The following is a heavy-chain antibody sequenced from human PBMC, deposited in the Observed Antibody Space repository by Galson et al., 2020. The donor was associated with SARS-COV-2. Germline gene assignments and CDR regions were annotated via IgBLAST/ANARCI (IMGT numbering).Heavy chain of an antibody. Sequence: SETLSLTCTVSGDSISSGADYWNWIRQPPGRGLEWIGYIYHSGSTYYNPPLKSRVTISVDTSKNQFSLILSSVTAADTAVYYCARGELHDYWGQGTLVTVSS. D-gene: IGHD3-16*01. CDR2: IYHSGST. V-gene: IGHV4-30-4*08. CDR3: ARGELHDY. CDR1: GDSISSGADY. J-gene: IGHJ4*02.